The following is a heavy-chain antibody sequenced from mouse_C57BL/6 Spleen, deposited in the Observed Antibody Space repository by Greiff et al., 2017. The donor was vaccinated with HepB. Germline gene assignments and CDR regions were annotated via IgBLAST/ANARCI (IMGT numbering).Heavy chain of an antibody. D-gene: IGHD2-3*01. Sequence: VHLVESGPELVKPGASVKISCKASGYAFSSSWMNWVKQRPGKGLEWIGRIYPGDGDTNYNGKFKGKATLTADKSSSTAYMQLSSLTSEDSAVYFCAREDDGYFEDYWGQGTTLTVSS. V-gene: IGHV1-82*01. CDR3: AREDDGYFEDY. J-gene: IGHJ2*01. CDR1: GYAFSSSW. CDR2: IYPGDGDT.